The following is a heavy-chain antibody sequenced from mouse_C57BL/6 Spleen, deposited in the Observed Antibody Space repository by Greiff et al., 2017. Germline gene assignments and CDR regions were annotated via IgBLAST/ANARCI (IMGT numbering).Heavy chain of an antibody. Sequence: VKLMESGPGLVQPSQSLSITCTVSGFSLTSYGVHWVRQSPGKGLEWLGVIWRGGSTDYNAAFMSRLSITKDNSKSQVFFKMNSLQADDTAIYYCAKYYGSSYGAMDYWGQGTSVTVSS. CDR1: GFSLTSYG. J-gene: IGHJ4*01. D-gene: IGHD1-1*01. CDR3: AKYYGSSYGAMDY. CDR2: IWRGGST. V-gene: IGHV2-5*01.